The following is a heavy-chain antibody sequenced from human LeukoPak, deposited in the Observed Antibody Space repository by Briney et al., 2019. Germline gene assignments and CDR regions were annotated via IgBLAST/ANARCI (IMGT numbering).Heavy chain of an antibody. D-gene: IGHD3-10*01. V-gene: IGHV1-69*06. CDR1: GGTFSSYA. J-gene: IGHJ4*02. Sequence: ASVKVSCKASGGTFSSYAISWVRQAPGQGLEWMGGIIPIFGTANYAQKFQGRVTITADKSTSTAYMELSSLRSEDTAVYYCARDTESYYFDYWGQGTLVTVSS. CDR3: ARDTESYYFDY. CDR2: IIPIFGTA.